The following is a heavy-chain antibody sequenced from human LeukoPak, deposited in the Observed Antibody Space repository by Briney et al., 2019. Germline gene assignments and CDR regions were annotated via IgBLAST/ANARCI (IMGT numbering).Heavy chain of an antibody. CDR1: GGSFSGYY. J-gene: IGHJ4*02. CDR3: SRTGSQLPWGLHGFDY. V-gene: IGHV4-34*01. D-gene: IGHD2-2*01. CDR2: INHSGST. Sequence: SETPSLTCAVYGGSFSGYYWSWIRQPPGKGLEWIGEINHSGSTNYNPSLKSRVTISVDTSKNQFSLKLSSVTAADTAVYYCSRTGSQLPWGLHGFDYWGQGTLVTVSS.